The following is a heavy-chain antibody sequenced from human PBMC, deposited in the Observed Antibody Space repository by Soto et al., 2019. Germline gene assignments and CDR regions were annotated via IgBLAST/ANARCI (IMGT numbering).Heavy chain of an antibody. Sequence: EVQLVESGGGLVQPGGSLRLSCVASGFTFSGHSMNWVRQAPGKGLECVSYIISSSSTIYYADSVKGRFTISRDNAKNSLYLQMNSLRAEDTAVYYCARESLLDYWGQGILVNVSS. CDR1: GFTFSGHS. CDR3: ARESLLDY. D-gene: IGHD2-15*01. CDR2: IISSSSTI. V-gene: IGHV3-48*01. J-gene: IGHJ4*02.